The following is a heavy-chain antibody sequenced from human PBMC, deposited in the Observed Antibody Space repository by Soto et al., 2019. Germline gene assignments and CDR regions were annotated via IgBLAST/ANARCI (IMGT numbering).Heavy chain of an antibody. CDR3: AKFLYYYYMDV. CDR1: GFTFTRAW. V-gene: IGHV3-15*07. Sequence: PGGSLRLSCAASGFTFTRAWLNWVRQAPGKGLEWVGRAKSEINGGAVDYAAPVKGRFTISRDASQNTVYLQMNSLRADDTAVYYCAKFLYYYYMDVWGKGTTVTVSS. J-gene: IGHJ6*03. CDR2: AKSEINGGAV.